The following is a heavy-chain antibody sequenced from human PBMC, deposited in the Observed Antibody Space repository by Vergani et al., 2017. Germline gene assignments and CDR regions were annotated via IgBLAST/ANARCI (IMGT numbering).Heavy chain of an antibody. J-gene: IGHJ3*02. CDR2: IYTSGST. CDR1: GGSISSGSYY. V-gene: IGHV4-61*02. Sequence: QVQLQESGPGLVKPSQTLSLTCTVSGGSISSGSYYWSWIRQPAGKGLEWIGRIYTSGSTNYNPSLKSRVTISVDTSKNQFSLKLSSVTAADTAVYYCARDPGPAAIRRLGRAFDIWGQATMVTVSS. CDR3: ARDPGPAAIRRLGRAFDI. D-gene: IGHD2-2*02.